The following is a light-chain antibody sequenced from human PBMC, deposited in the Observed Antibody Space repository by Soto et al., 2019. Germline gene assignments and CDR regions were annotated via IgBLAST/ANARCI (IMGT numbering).Light chain of an antibody. CDR2: EDK. Sequence: NFMLTQPHSVSESQGKTVTISCTRSVGSIASNYVQWFQQRPGSSPTTVIYEDKQRPSGVPDRFSGSIDSSSNSASLTISGLKTEDEADYYCQSYDSSNHVVFGGGTKLTVL. J-gene: IGLJ2*01. CDR1: VGSIASNY. V-gene: IGLV6-57*01. CDR3: QSYDSSNHVV.